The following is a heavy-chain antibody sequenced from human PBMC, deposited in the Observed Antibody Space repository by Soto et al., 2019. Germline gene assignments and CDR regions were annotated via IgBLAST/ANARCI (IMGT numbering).Heavy chain of an antibody. CDR1: GFTFSSYA. V-gene: IGHV3-23*01. CDR2: ISGSDDST. Sequence: EVQLLESGGGLVQPGESLRLSCAASGFTFSSYAMSWVRQAPGKGLEWVSVISGSDDSTYYADSVKGRFTISRDNSKNTLYLPMNSLRAEDTAVYYCAKRSSSSTFDYWGQGPLVTVSS. CDR3: AKRSSSSTFDY. J-gene: IGHJ4*02. D-gene: IGHD6-6*01.